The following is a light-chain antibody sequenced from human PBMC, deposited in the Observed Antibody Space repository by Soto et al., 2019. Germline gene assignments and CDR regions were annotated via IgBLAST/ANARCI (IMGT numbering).Light chain of an antibody. CDR1: QSVSSSF. V-gene: IGKV3-20*01. CDR2: GAS. J-gene: IGKJ5*01. Sequence: ETVLTQSPGTLSLSPGERATLFCRASQSVSSSFLAWHKQGPGQAPRLLIYGASSRATGIPDRISGSGSGTDFTLTISRLEPEDFALYYGQQYSSSHITFGQGTRLEIK. CDR3: QQYSSSHIT.